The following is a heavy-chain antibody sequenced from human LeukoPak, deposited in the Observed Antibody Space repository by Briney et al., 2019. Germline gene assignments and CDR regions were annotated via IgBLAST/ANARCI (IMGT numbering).Heavy chain of an antibody. J-gene: IGHJ3*01. CDR2: ISDGGGST. CDR1: GFTFSNYA. Sequence: PGGSLRLSCAASGFTFSNYAMSWVRQTPAKGLEWVSGISDGGGSTYNADSVDGRFTISRDNSKTTLSLEMHGLRADDAAVYYCAKYISDSVDDALDLWGPGTMVIVS. D-gene: IGHD4-11*01. V-gene: IGHV3-23*01. CDR3: AKYISDSVDDALDL.